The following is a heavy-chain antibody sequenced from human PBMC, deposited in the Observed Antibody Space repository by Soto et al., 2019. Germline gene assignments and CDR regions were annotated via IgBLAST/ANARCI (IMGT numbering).Heavy chain of an antibody. D-gene: IGHD2-2*01. CDR3: ARDGVGVVPAARRFDH. V-gene: IGHV3-30*04. CDR2: IWYDGSHQ. Sequence: QVQLVESGGGVVQPGRSLRLSCAASGFTFSSYAMHWVRQAPGTGLEWVSAIWYDGSHQYYAESVKGRFTISRDNSKNMLYLQMNSLTSEDTAVYYCARDGVGVVPAARRFDHWGQGALVTVST. J-gene: IGHJ5*02. CDR1: GFTFSSYA.